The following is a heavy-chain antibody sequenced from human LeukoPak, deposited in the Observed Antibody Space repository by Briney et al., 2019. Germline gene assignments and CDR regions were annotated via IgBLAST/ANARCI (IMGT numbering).Heavy chain of an antibody. D-gene: IGHD6-19*01. CDR2: IYHSGST. V-gene: IGHV4-4*02. CDR3: ARTSRLVRPHDAFDI. Sequence: PSGTLSLTCAVSGGSISSSNWWSWVRQPPGKGLEWIGEIYHSGSTNYNPSLKGRVTISVDKSKNQFSLKLSSVTAADTAVYYCARTSRLVRPHDAFDIWGQGTMVTVSS. CDR1: GGSISSSNW. J-gene: IGHJ3*02.